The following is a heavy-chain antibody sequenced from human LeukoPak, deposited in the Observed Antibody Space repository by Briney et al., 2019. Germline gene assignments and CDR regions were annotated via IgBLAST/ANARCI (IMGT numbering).Heavy chain of an antibody. CDR3: AKDIDSSWYAEYFQH. CDR2: ISGDGGST. J-gene: IGHJ1*01. D-gene: IGHD6-13*01. Sequence: GGSLRLSCAASGFXFSSYWIHWVRQAPGKGLEWVSYISGDGGSTYSANSVKGRFTISRDNSKNSLYLQMNSLRTEDTALYYCAKDIDSSWYAEYFQHWGQGTLVTVSS. CDR1: GFXFSSYW. V-gene: IGHV3-43*02.